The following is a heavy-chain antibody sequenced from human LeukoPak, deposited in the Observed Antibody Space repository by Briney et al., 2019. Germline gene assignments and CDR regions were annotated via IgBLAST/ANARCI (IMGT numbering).Heavy chain of an antibody. CDR2: INPSGGST. J-gene: IGHJ6*02. CDR1: GYTFTSYY. D-gene: IGHD4-11*01. Sequence: GASVKVSCKASGYTFTSYYMHWVRQAPGQGLEWMGIINPSGGSTSYAQKFQGRVTMTRDTSTSTAYMELRSLRSDGTAVYYCARMGAGYSTYYYYYGMDVWGQGTTVTASS. CDR3: ARMGAGYSTYYYYYGMDV. V-gene: IGHV1-46*01.